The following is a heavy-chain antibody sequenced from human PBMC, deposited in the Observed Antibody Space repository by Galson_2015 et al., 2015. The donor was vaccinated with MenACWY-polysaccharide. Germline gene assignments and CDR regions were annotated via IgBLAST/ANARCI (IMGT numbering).Heavy chain of an antibody. CDR1: GFTFSSYW. J-gene: IGHJ5*02. D-gene: IGHD3-10*01. V-gene: IGHV3-7*01. CDR2: IKQDGSEK. Sequence: SLRLSCAASGFTFSSYWMSWVRQAPGKGLEWVANIKQDGSEKYYVDSVKGRFTISRDNAKNSLYLQMNSLRAEDTAVYYCARDLATYYYGSGSYRGNWFDPWGQGTLVTVSS. CDR3: ARDLATYYYGSGSYRGNWFDP.